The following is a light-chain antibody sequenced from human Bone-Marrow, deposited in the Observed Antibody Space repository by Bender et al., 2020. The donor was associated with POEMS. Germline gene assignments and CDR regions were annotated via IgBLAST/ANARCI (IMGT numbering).Light chain of an antibody. CDR2: DDS. CDR3: AAWDDSLSGNV. CDR1: NIGSKS. V-gene: IGLV3-21*03. Sequence: SYVLTQTPSVSVAPGKTARISCGGSNIGSKSVHWYQQKPGQAPVLVVYDDSDRPSGIPERFSGSNSGTSASLAISGLRSEDEADYYCAAWDDSLSGNVFGSGTKVTVL. J-gene: IGLJ1*01.